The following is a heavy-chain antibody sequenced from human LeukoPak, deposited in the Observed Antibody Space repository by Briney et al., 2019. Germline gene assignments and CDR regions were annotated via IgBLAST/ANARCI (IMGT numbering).Heavy chain of an antibody. D-gene: IGHD2-8*01. CDR2: ISSSGSTI. CDR3: AGSVWDAFDI. V-gene: IGHV3-48*03. Sequence: GGSLGLSCAASGFTFSSYEMNWVRQAPGKGLEWVSYISSSGSTIYYADSVKGRFTISRDNAKNSLYLQMNSLRAEDTAVYYCAGSVWDAFDIWGQGTMVTVSS. CDR1: GFTFSSYE. J-gene: IGHJ3*02.